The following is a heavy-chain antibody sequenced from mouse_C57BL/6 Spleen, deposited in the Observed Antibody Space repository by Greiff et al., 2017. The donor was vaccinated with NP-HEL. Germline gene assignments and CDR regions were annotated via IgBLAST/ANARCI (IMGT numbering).Heavy chain of an antibody. J-gene: IGHJ2*01. Sequence: QVQLQQPGAELVRPGTSVKLSCKASGYTFTSYWMHWVKQRPGQGLEWIGVIDPSDSYTNYNQKFKGKATLTVDTSSSTAYMQLSSLTSEDSAVYYCAREGTRVFDYWGQGTTLTVSS. CDR1: GYTFTSYW. V-gene: IGHV1-59*01. CDR3: AREGTRVFDY. D-gene: IGHD3-3*01. CDR2: IDPSDSYT.